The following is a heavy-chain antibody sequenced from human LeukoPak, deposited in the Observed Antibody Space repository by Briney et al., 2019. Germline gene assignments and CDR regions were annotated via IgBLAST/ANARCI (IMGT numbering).Heavy chain of an antibody. D-gene: IGHD4-17*01. CDR1: GFTFSGYS. J-gene: IGHJ4*02. CDR2: ISGSGSIT. V-gene: IGHV3-23*01. Sequence: PGGSLRLSCSASGFTFSGYSMGWVRQAPGKGLHWVSSISGSGSITYYIDSVEGRFTISRDNSKNTMYLQMNSLRAEDTAVYYCARGRGGDYVPSRFDYWGQGTLVTVSS. CDR3: ARGRGGDYVPSRFDY.